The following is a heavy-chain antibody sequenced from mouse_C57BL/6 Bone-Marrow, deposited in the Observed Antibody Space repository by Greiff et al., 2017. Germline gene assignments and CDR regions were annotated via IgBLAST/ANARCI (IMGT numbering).Heavy chain of an antibody. Sequence: QVQLQQPGAELVRPGSSVKLSCKASGYTFTSYWMDWVKQRPGQGLEWIGNIYPSDSETYYNQKFKDKATLTVDKSSSTAYMQLNILTSEDSAVYYCARGVGWYFDYWGKGTTLTVSS. CDR1: GYTFTSYW. D-gene: IGHD1-1*02. CDR3: ARGVGWYFDY. CDR2: IYPSDSET. V-gene: IGHV1-61*01. J-gene: IGHJ2*01.